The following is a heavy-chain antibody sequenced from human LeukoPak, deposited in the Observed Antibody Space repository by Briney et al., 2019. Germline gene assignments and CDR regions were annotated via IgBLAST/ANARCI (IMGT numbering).Heavy chain of an antibody. CDR3: ARGRGELRWFDP. CDR2: IYTSGST. Sequence: PSETLSLTCTVSGGSISSGSYYWSWIRQPAGKGLEWIGRIYTSGSTNYNPSLKSRVTISVDTSKNQFSLKLSSVTAADTAVYYCARGRGELRWFDPWGQGTLVTVSS. V-gene: IGHV4-61*02. D-gene: IGHD1-26*01. J-gene: IGHJ5*02. CDR1: GGSISSGSYY.